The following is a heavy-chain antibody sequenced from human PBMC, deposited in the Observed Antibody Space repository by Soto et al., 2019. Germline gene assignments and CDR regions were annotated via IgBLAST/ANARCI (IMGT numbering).Heavy chain of an antibody. CDR1: GYRFTSYW. D-gene: IGHD4-4*01. J-gene: IGHJ4*02. CDR2: IYPSDSDT. V-gene: IGHV5-51*01. Sequence: GESLKISCYGSGYRFTSYWIGWVRQMPGKGLEWMGIIYPSDSDTRYSPSFQGQVTISADKSISTAYLQWSSLRASETAIYYCARRDNYNLDYWGQGTLVTVSS. CDR3: ARRDNYNLDY.